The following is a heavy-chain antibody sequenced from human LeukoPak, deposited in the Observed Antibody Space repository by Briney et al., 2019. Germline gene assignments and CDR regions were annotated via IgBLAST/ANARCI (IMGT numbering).Heavy chain of an antibody. CDR3: AKRRYGDYGDFDY. D-gene: IGHD4-17*01. Sequence: GGSLRLSCAVSGFTFSAYAMSWVRHAPGRGLEWVSTISGSGGGTNYADSAKGRFSVSRDNSKNTVYLQMTSLRAEDTVVYYWAKRRYGDYGDFDYWGQGTLVSVSS. CDR2: ISGSGGGT. V-gene: IGHV3-23*01. CDR1: GFTFSAYA. J-gene: IGHJ4*02.